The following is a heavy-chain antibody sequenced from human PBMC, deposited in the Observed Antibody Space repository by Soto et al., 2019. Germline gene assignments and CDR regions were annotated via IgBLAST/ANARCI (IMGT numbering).Heavy chain of an antibody. V-gene: IGHV1-18*01. Sequence: QVQLVQSGPEVKEPGASVKVSCKASGYIFPSYGISWVRQAPGQGLEWMGWISAYNGNTNYAQKFQGRVTMTTDTTRRTAYMERRSLRSDDTAIYSCARDRAAGFDYWGQGTLVTVSS. CDR3: ARDRAAGFDY. D-gene: IGHD3-10*01. CDR1: GYIFPSYG. J-gene: IGHJ4*02. CDR2: ISAYNGNT.